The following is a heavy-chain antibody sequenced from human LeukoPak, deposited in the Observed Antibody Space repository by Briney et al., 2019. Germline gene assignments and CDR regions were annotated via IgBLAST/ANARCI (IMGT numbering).Heavy chain of an antibody. CDR2: INPNSGGT. J-gene: IGHJ3*02. CDR1: GYTFTGYY. V-gene: IGHV1-2*02. Sequence: ASVKVSYKASGYTFTGYYMHWVRQAPGQGLEWMGWINPNSGGTNYAQKFQGRVTMTRDTSISTAYMELSRLRSDDTAVYYGARVNQVADAFDIRGQGTMVTVS. CDR3: ARVNQVADAFDI. D-gene: IGHD2-15*01.